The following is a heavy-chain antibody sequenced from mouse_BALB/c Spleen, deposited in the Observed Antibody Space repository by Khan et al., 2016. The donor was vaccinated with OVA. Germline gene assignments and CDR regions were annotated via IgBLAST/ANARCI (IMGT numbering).Heavy chain of an antibody. CDR3: TRPGDDYYGSSLFYAMDY. V-gene: IGHV1-54*01. CDR1: GYAFTNYL. Sequence: QVQLKQSGAELVRPGTSVKVSCKASGYAFTNYLIEWIKQRPGQGLEWIGVINPGSGGTNYNEKFKDKATLTADKSSNIAYMQLSSLTSDDSAVYFCTRPGDDYYGSSLFYAMDYWGQGTSVTVSS. D-gene: IGHD1-1*01. J-gene: IGHJ4*01. CDR2: INPGSGGT.